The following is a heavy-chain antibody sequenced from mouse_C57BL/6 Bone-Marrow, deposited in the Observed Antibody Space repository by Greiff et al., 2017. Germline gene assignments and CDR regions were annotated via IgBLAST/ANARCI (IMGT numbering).Heavy chain of an antibody. CDR3: AREGGDSSGYPAWFAY. CDR1: GYTFTSYW. V-gene: IGHV1-69*01. CDR2: IDPSDSYT. D-gene: IGHD3-2*02. J-gene: IGHJ3*01. Sequence: VQLQQPGAELVMPGASVKLSCKASGYTFTSYWMHWVKQRPGPGLEWIGEIDPSDSYTNYNQKFKGKSTLTVDKSSSTAYMQLSSLTSEDSAVYYCAREGGDSSGYPAWFAYWGQGTLVTVSA.